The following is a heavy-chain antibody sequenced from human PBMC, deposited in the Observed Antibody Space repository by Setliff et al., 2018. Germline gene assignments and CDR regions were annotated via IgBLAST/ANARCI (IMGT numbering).Heavy chain of an antibody. CDR3: ASTHRALAASFGSLGH. D-gene: IGHD3-10*01. J-gene: IGHJ4*02. Sequence: QAGGSLRLSCAASGFIFTNSAMSWVRQAPGKGLEWVASVNSGVSADYADSVKGRFTVSRDNSRNTLHLQMNSLRPDDTAVYHCASTHRALAASFGSLGHWGRGSLVTVSS. V-gene: IGHV3-23*01. CDR1: GFIFTNSA. CDR2: VNSGVSA.